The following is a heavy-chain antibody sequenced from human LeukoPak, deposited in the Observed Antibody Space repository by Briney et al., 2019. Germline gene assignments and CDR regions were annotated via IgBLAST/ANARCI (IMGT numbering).Heavy chain of an antibody. CDR1: GFSFSSYT. J-gene: IGHJ4*02. CDR2: IRIPTGAL. CDR3: VIGKLVYYYDNSGYFDS. V-gene: IGHV3-48*01. Sequence: GGSLRLSCAASGFSFSSYTMNWVRQAPGKGLEWLSYIRIPTGALYYADSVKGRFTISRDNAKNSLYLQMNNLRAEDTAVYYCVIGKLVYYYDNSGYFDSWGRGTLVTVSS. D-gene: IGHD3-22*01.